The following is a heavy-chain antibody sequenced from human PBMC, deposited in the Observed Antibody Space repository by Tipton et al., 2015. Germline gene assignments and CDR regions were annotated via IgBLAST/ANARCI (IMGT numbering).Heavy chain of an antibody. J-gene: IGHJ4*02. Sequence: TLSLTCAVSGGSISSSNWWTWVRQPPGKGLEWIGEIYQSGNTNYNPSPKSRVTISVDTSKSQFFLKLTSVIAADTAVYFCARGRGWRVFDYWGQGTLVTVSS. V-gene: IGHV4-4*01. D-gene: IGHD3-10*01. CDR3: ARGRGWRVFDY. CDR1: GGSISSSNW. CDR2: IYQSGNT.